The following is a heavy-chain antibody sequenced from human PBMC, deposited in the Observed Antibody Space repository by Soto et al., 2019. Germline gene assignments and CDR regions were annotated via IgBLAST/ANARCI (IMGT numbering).Heavy chain of an antibody. CDR1: GFTFSSYG. V-gene: IGHV3-30*19. CDR3: ARDGLRFLEWFRYYGMDV. CDR2: IWYDGSNK. J-gene: IGHJ6*02. Sequence: QVQLVESGGGVVQPGRSLRLSCAASGFTFSSYGMHWVRQAPGKGLEWVAVIWYDGSNKYYADSVKGRFTISRDNSKNTLYLQMNSLRAEDTAVYYCARDGLRFLEWFRYYGMDVWGQGTTVTVSS. D-gene: IGHD3-3*01.